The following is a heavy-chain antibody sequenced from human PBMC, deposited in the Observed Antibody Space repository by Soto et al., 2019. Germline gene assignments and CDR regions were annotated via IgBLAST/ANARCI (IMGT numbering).Heavy chain of an antibody. V-gene: IGHV4-59*08. J-gene: IGHJ5*02. CDR2: IYYSGST. D-gene: IGHD4-4*01. CDR1: GGSISSYY. Sequence: SETLSLTCTVSGGSISSYYWSWIRQPPGKGLEWIGYIYYSGSTNYNPSLKSRVTISVDTSKNQFSLKLSSVTAADTAVYYCASGLTTTKYNWFDPWGQGTLVTVSS. CDR3: ASGLTTTKYNWFDP.